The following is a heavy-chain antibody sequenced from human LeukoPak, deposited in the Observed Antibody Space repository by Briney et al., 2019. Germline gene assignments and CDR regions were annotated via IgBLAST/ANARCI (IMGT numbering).Heavy chain of an antibody. J-gene: IGHJ6*03. CDR1: GGSFSGYY. V-gene: IGHV4-34*01. Sequence: SETLSLTCAVYGGSFSGYYWSWIRQPPGKGLEWIGEINHSGSTNYNPSLKSRVTISVDTSKNQFSLKLSSVTAADTAVYYCARHRWGSSSYYYYYTDVWGKGTTVTVSS. CDR2: INHSGST. CDR3: ARHRWGSSSYYYYYTDV. D-gene: IGHD6-6*01.